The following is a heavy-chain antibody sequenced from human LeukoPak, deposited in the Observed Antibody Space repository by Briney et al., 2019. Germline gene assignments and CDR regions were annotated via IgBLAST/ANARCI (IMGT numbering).Heavy chain of an antibody. Sequence: SQTLSLTCTVSGGSISSGDYYWSWIRQPPGKGLEWIGYIYYSGSTYYNPSPKSRVTISVDTSKNQFSLKLSSVTAADTAVYYCARSTASSGLDYWGQGTLVTVSS. CDR2: IYYSGST. J-gene: IGHJ4*02. CDR3: ARSTASSGLDY. D-gene: IGHD3-22*01. V-gene: IGHV4-30-4*01. CDR1: GGSISSGDYY.